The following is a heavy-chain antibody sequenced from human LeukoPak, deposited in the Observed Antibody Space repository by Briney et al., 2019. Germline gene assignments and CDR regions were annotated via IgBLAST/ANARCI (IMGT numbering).Heavy chain of an antibody. CDR2: ISYDGSNK. CDR1: GFTFDDYG. V-gene: IGHV3-30*03. Sequence: GGSLRLSCAASGFTFDDYGMSWVRQAPGKGLEWVAVISYDGSNKYYADSVKGRFTISRDNSKNTLYLQMNSLRAEDTAVYYCARAATYYYDSSGYYYSPFDYWGQGTLVTVSS. J-gene: IGHJ4*02. D-gene: IGHD3-22*01. CDR3: ARAATYYYDSSGYYYSPFDY.